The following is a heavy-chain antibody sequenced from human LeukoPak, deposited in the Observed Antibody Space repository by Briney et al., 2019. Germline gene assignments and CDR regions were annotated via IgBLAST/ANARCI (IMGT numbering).Heavy chain of an antibody. Sequence: ASVKVSCKVSGYTLTELSMHWGRQAPGKGLEWMGGFDPEDGETIYAQKFQGRVTMTEDTSTDTAYMELSSLRSEDTAVYYCATGNLRGVSNWFDPWGQGTLVTVSS. D-gene: IGHD3-10*01. CDR2: FDPEDGET. CDR1: GYTLTELS. CDR3: ATGNLRGVSNWFDP. J-gene: IGHJ5*02. V-gene: IGHV1-24*01.